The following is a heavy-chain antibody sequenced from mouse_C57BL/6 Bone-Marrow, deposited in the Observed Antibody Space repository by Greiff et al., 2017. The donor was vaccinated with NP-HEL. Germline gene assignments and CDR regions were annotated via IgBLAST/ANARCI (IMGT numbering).Heavy chain of an antibody. Sequence: EVQLQQSGPELVKPGASVKISCKASGYSFTGYYMNWVKQSPEKSLEWIGAINPSTGGTTYIQKFKAKATLSVDKSSSTDYMQLKSLTSEDSAVYYCARNLYYDGSRTWFAYWGQGTLVTVSA. CDR1: GYSFTGYY. V-gene: IGHV1-42*01. J-gene: IGHJ3*01. D-gene: IGHD1-1*01. CDR2: INPSTGGT. CDR3: ARNLYYDGSRTWFAY.